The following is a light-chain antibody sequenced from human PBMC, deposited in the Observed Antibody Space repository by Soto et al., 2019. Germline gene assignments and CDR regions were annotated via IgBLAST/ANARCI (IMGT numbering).Light chain of an antibody. CDR2: GAS. V-gene: IGKV3D-15*01. CDR3: QQYTDWTWP. CDR1: QSVGTS. Sequence: GLTQSPATLSMSPGERATLSYRASQSVGTSVAWYQEKPGQSPRLLMYGASTGATGIPARFSGSGSGTEFTLTISSLQSEDYALYYCQQYTDWTWPFGQGTKVAI. J-gene: IGKJ1*01.